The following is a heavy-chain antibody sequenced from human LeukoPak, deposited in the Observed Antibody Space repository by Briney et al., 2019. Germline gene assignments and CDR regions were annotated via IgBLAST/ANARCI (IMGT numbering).Heavy chain of an antibody. CDR2: IKQDGSEK. V-gene: IGHV3-7*01. J-gene: IGHJ3*02. D-gene: IGHD1-1*01. CDR1: GFTFSSYW. Sequence: GGSLRLSCAASGFTFSSYWMSWVRQAPGKGLEWVANIKQDGSEKYYVDSVKGRFTISRDNAKNSLYLQMNSLRAEDTAVYSCARGNWNDGHDAFDIWGQGTMVTVSS. CDR3: ARGNWNDGHDAFDI.